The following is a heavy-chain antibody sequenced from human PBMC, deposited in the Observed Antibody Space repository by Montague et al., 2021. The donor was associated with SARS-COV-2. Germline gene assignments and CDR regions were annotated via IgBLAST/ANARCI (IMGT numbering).Heavy chain of an antibody. Sequence: CAISGDSVASDTAAWRWVRQTPSSGLDRLGRTFYRSQWHTDSAASVRSRISFSGDISKNQFSLHLNSVTPEDTAIYYCARDGDYGGTWYSFLQNWGQGTLVIVSS. CDR2: TFYRSQWHT. D-gene: IGHD4-17*01. V-gene: IGHV6-1*01. CDR3: ARDGDYGGTWYSFLQN. CDR1: GDSVASDTAA. J-gene: IGHJ1*01.